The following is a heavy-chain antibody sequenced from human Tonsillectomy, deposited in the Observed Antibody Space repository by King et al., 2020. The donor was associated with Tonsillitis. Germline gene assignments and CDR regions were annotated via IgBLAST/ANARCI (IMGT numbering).Heavy chain of an antibody. CDR1: GFTFSSYS. J-gene: IGHJ4*02. V-gene: IGHV3-48*02. Sequence: VQLVESGGGLVQPGGSLRLSCAASGFTFSSYSMNWVRQAPGKGLEWVSYISSSSSTIYYADSVKGRFTISRDNAKNSLYLQMNSLRDEDTAVYYCASHLNEYYDSSGYHGFFDYWGQGTLVTVSS. D-gene: IGHD3-22*01. CDR2: ISSSSSTI. CDR3: ASHLNEYYDSSGYHGFFDY.